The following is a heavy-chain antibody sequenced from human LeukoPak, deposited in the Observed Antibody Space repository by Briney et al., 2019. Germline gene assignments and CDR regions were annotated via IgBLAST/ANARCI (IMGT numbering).Heavy chain of an antibody. CDR2: ISAYNGNT. V-gene: IGHV1-18*01. CDR3: AVPPYNWNDGGAFDI. D-gene: IGHD1-20*01. J-gene: IGHJ3*02. CDR1: GYTFTSYG. Sequence: GASVKVSCKASGYTFTSYGISWVRQAPGQGLEWMGWISAYNGNTNYAQKLQGRVTMTTDTSTSTAYMELRSLRSDDTAVYYCAVPPYNWNDGGAFDIWGQGTMVTVSS.